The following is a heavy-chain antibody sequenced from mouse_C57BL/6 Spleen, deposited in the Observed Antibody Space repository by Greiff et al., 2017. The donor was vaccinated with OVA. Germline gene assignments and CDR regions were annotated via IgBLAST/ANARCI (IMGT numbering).Heavy chain of an antibody. Sequence: DVKLVESGGGLVQPGGSLKLSCAASGFTFSDYYMYWVRQTPEKRLEWVAYISNGGGSTYYPDTVKGRFTISRDNAKNTLYLQMSRLKSEDTAMYYCARGGNYVYFDVWGTGTTVTVSS. V-gene: IGHV5-12*01. CDR2: ISNGGGST. CDR1: GFTFSDYY. D-gene: IGHD2-1*01. J-gene: IGHJ1*03. CDR3: ARGGNYVYFDV.